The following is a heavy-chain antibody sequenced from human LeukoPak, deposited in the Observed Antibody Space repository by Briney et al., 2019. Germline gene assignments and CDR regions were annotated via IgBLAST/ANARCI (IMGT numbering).Heavy chain of an antibody. CDR3: ARGDFWNGLYYYYMDV. Sequence: PGRSLRLSCAASGFTFSSYGMHWVRQAPGKGLEWVAVIWYDGSNECYADSVRGRFTISRDNSKNTLYLQMNSLRAEDTAVYYCARGDFWNGLYYYYMDVWGKGTTVTVSS. J-gene: IGHJ6*03. V-gene: IGHV3-33*01. D-gene: IGHD3/OR15-3a*01. CDR1: GFTFSSYG. CDR2: IWYDGSNE.